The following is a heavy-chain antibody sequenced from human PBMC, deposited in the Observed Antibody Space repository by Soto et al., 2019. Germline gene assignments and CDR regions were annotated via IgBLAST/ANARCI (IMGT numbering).Heavy chain of an antibody. CDR3: ARDPSYYGMDV. Sequence: GASVKVSCKASGYTFTGFSLHWVRQAPGQRLEWMGWINAGSGNTKYSQKFQGRVTITRDTSASTAYMELSSLRSEDTAVYYCARDPSYYGMDVWGQGTTVTVSS. V-gene: IGHV1-3*01. CDR2: INAGSGNT. J-gene: IGHJ6*02. CDR1: GYTFTGFS.